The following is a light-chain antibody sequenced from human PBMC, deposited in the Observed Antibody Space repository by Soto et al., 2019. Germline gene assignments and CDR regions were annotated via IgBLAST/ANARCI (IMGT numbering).Light chain of an antibody. CDR1: QSIRHY. CDR3: QQSHSSPRT. V-gene: IGKV1-39*01. CDR2: SAS. J-gene: IGKJ3*01. Sequence: DMRMTQSQSSLSASVGDRVTITCRAIQSIRHYLSWYQQKPWRAPKLLIYSASTLQTVAPSRFSGSGSGTDVTLDISSLQPEDFATYSCQQSHSSPRTFGPGTKVDIK.